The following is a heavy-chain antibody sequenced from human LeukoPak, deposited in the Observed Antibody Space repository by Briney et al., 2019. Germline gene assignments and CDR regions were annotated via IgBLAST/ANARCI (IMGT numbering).Heavy chain of an antibody. CDR1: GYTFTGYY. V-gene: IGHV1-2*02. Sequence: ASAKVSCKASGYTFTGYYMHWVRQAPGQGLEWTGWINPNSGGTNYAQKFQGRVTMTRDTSISTAYMELSRLRSDDTAVYYCARVLKVRGVIIVNGMDVWGQGTTVTVSS. CDR3: ARVLKVRGVIIVNGMDV. J-gene: IGHJ6*02. D-gene: IGHD3-10*01. CDR2: INPNSGGT.